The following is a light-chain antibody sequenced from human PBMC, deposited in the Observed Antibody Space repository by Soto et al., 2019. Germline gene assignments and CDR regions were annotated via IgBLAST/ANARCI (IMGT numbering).Light chain of an antibody. V-gene: IGKV3-15*01. CDR1: QSVSSN. CDR2: GAS. Sequence: EIVMTQAPATLSVSPVERATLSCMASQSVSSNLAWYQQKPGQAPRLLIYGASTRATGIPARFSGSGSGTEFTLTISSLQSEDFAVYYCQQYNKWHTFGHGTKVDIK. J-gene: IGKJ1*01. CDR3: QQYNKWHT.